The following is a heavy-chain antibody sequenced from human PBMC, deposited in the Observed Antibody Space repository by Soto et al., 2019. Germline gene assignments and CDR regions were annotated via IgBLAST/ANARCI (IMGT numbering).Heavy chain of an antibody. J-gene: IGHJ5*02. Sequence: SETLSLTCTVSGGSISSGGYYWSWIRQHPGKGLEWIGYIYYSGSTYYNPSLKSRVTISVDTSKNQFSLKLSSVTAADTAVYYCARDNCSGGSCHRYWFDPWGQGTLVTVSS. CDR2: IYYSGST. CDR1: GGSISSGGYY. CDR3: ARDNCSGGSCHRYWFDP. D-gene: IGHD2-15*01. V-gene: IGHV4-31*03.